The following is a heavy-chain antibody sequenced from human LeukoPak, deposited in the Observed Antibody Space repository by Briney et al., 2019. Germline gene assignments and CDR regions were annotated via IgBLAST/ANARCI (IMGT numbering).Heavy chain of an antibody. CDR3: AREVWGPEY. D-gene: IGHD1-14*01. CDR2: IKQDGSDK. Sequence: GGSLRLSCAASGFTFTKYWMTWVRQAPGKELEWVGNIKQDGSDKNYMDSVKGRFTISRDNTKNSVYLQMSSLRAEDTAVYYCAREVWGPEYWGQGTLVTVSS. J-gene: IGHJ4*02. V-gene: IGHV3-7*01. CDR1: GFTFTKYW.